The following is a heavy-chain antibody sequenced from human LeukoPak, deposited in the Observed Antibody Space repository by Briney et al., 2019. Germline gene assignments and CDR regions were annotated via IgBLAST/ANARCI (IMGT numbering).Heavy chain of an antibody. CDR3: ATAPPMVRGDYYFDY. D-gene: IGHD3-10*01. CDR2: IYYSGST. J-gene: IGHJ4*02. Sequence: SETLSLTCTVSGGSISSYYWSWIRQPPGKGLEWIGYIYYSGSTNYNPSLKSRVTISVDTSKNQFSLKLSSVTAADTAVYYCATAPPMVRGDYYFDYWGQGTLVTVSS. CDR1: GGSISSYY. V-gene: IGHV4-59*08.